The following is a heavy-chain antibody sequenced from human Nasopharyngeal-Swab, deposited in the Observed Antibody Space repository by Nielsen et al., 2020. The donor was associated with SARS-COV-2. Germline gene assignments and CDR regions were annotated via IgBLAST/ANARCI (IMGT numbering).Heavy chain of an antibody. V-gene: IGHV3-48*04. CDR2: ISNSSSTI. J-gene: IGHJ4*02. CDR3: AKEDIVATMFQIGYYFDY. Sequence: WIRQPPGKGLEWVSYISNSSSTIYYADSVKGRFTISRDNAKNSLYLQMNSLRAEDTAVYYCAKEDIVATMFQIGYYFDYWGQGTLVTVSS. D-gene: IGHD5-12*01.